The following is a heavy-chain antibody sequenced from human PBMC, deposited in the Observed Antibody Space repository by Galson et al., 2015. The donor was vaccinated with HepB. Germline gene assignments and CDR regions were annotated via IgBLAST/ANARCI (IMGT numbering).Heavy chain of an antibody. CDR2: ISWNSGSI. CDR3: AKGRRIEYSSSSVYDY. D-gene: IGHD6-6*01. J-gene: IGHJ4*02. V-gene: IGHV3-9*01. CDR1: GFTFDNYA. Sequence: SLRLSCAASGFTFDNYAMHWVRQAPGKGLEWVSGISWNSGSIGYADSMKGRFTISRDNAKNSLYLQMNSLRAEDTALYYCAKGRRIEYSSSSVYDYWGQGTLVTVSS.